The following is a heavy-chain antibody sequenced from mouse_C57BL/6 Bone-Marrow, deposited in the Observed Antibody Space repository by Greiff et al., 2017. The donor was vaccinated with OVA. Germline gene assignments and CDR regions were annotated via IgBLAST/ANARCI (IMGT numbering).Heavy chain of an antibody. D-gene: IGHD1-1*01. V-gene: IGHV1-72*01. Sequence: VQLQQPGAELVKPGASVKLSCKASGYTFTSYWMHWVKQRPGRGLEWIGRIDPNSGGTKYNEKFKSKAPLTVDKPSSTAYMQLSSLTSEDSAVYYCARRGPITTVVAPPYYYAMDYWGQGTSVTVSS. CDR1: GYTFTSYW. CDR2: IDPNSGGT. J-gene: IGHJ4*01. CDR3: ARRGPITTVVAPPYYYAMDY.